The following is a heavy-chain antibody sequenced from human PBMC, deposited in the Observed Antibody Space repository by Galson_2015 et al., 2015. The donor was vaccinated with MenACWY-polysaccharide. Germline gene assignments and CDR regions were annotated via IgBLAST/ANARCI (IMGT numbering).Heavy chain of an antibody. CDR1: GSRFSNSG. V-gene: IGHV3-33*01. CDR2: IQYDGSKI. D-gene: IGHD6-13*01. J-gene: IGHJ3*02. Sequence: SLRLSCAASGSRFSNSGMHWVRQAPGKGLEWVAVIQYDGSKIVYADSVKGRFTISRDNSKNTLFLEMNFLGAEDTAVYYCAREGSRIVFHAFDTWGQGTMVTVSS. CDR3: AREGSRIVFHAFDT.